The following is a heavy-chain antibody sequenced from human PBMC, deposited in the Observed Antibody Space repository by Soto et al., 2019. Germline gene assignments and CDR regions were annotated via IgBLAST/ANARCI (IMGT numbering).Heavy chain of an antibody. V-gene: IGHV1-18*01. CDR3: ARPQNDILTDSYTNYFDS. CDR1: GYTFTNYG. J-gene: IGHJ4*02. Sequence: ASVKVSCKASGYTFTNYGLTWVRQAPGQGPEWVGWISAYNGKTHYAQKLQGRVAMTTDTSTSTAYMELRSLSSDDTAVYYCARPQNDILTDSYTNYFDSWGQGTPVTVSS. D-gene: IGHD3-9*01. CDR2: ISAYNGKT.